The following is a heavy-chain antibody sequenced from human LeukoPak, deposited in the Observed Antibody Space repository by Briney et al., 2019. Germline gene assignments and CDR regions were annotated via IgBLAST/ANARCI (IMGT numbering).Heavy chain of an antibody. V-gene: IGHV3-9*01. CDR1: GFTFDDYA. CDR2: ISWNSGST. CDR3: ARVSSSSWWALDY. D-gene: IGHD6-13*01. J-gene: IGHJ4*02. Sequence: GGSLRLSCAASGFTFDDYAMHWVRQAPGKGLEWVSGISWNSGSTSYADSVKGRFTISRDNAKNTLYLQMNSLRAEDTAVYYCARVSSSSWWALDYWGQGTLVTVSS.